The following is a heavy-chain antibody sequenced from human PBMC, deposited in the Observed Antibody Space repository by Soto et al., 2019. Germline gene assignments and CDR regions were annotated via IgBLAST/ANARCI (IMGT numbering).Heavy chain of an antibody. Sequence: EVPLLESGGGLVQPGVSLSLSCAASGFTFSSYAMSWVRQAPGKGLEWVSAISGSGGSTYYADSVKGRFTISRDNSKNTLYLQMNSLRTEDTAVYYCADGHSSSWYAFGYWGQGTLVTFSS. CDR1: GFTFSSYA. D-gene: IGHD6-13*01. CDR2: ISGSGGST. V-gene: IGHV3-23*01. J-gene: IGHJ4*02. CDR3: ADGHSSSWYAFGY.